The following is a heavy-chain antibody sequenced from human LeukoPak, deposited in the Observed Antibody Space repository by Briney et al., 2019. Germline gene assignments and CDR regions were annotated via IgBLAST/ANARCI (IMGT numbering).Heavy chain of an antibody. CDR2: ISGYNGNA. CDR3: ARSSAEVLNYYYYAMDV. Sequence: ASVKVSCKASGYTFTNYGISWIRQAPGQGLEWMGLISGYNGNANYPQKLQGRVTMTTDTSTSASYTELRSLRSDDTAVYYCARSSAEVLNYYYYAMDVWAQGTTVTVSS. J-gene: IGHJ6*02. V-gene: IGHV1-18*01. D-gene: IGHD6-6*01. CDR1: GYTFTNYG.